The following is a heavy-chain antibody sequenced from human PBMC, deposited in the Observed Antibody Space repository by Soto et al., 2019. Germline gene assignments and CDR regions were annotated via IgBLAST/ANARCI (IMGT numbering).Heavy chain of an antibody. CDR3: AKGSPGITMIVVAIDY. CDR1: GFTFSSYG. Sequence: QVQLVESGGGVVQPGRSLRLSCAASGFTFSSYGMHWVRQAPGKGREWVAVISYDGSNKYYADSVKGRFTISRDNSKNTLYLQMNSLRAEDTAVYYCAKGSPGITMIVVAIDYWGQGTMVTVYS. D-gene: IGHD3-22*01. J-gene: IGHJ4*02. CDR2: ISYDGSNK. V-gene: IGHV3-30*18.